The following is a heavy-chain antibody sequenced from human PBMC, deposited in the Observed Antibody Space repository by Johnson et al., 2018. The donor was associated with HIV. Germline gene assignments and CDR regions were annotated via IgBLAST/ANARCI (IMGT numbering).Heavy chain of an antibody. Sequence: EVQLVESGGGLIRPGGSLRLSCAASGFAVNSNYMTWVRQAPGKGLEWVSSISWNSGSIGYADSVKGRFTISRDNAKNSLYLQMNSLRAEDTAVYYCARDWEQQQPGAFDIWGQGTMVTVSS. CDR1: GFAVNSNY. CDR2: SWNSGSI. J-gene: IGHJ3*02. V-gene: IGHV3-53*01. CDR3: ARDWEQQQPGAFDI. D-gene: IGHD6-13*01.